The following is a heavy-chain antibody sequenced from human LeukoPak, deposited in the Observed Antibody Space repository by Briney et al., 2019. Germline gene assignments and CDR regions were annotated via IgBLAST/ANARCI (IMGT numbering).Heavy chain of an antibody. CDR1: GDSVSSNSAA. V-gene: IGHV6-1*01. J-gene: IGHJ5*02. D-gene: IGHD2-8*01. Sequence: SQTLSLTCSISGDSVSSNSAAGNWLRQSPSRGREVLGRTYYRSKRYNHYPLSVKSRITIKSDTSKNQFSKQLNSVPPEDTALYYCASTHGPIDHWGQGTLVTVSS. CDR2: TYYRSKRYN. CDR3: ASTHGPIDH.